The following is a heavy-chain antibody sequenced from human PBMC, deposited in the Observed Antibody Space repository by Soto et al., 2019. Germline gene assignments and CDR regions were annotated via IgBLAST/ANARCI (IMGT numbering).Heavy chain of an antibody. J-gene: IGHJ4*02. D-gene: IGHD1-26*01. CDR3: ARHIVGATVED. V-gene: IGHV3-21*01. Sequence: GGSLRLSCASSVFTFSSYSMNCVRQAPGKGLEWVSSISSSSSYIYYADSVKGRFTISRDNAKNSLYLQMNSLRAEDTAVYYCARHIVGATVEDWGQGTLVSVSS. CDR2: ISSSSSYI. CDR1: VFTFSSYS.